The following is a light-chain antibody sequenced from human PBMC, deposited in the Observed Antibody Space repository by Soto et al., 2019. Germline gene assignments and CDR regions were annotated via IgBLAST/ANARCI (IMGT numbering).Light chain of an antibody. J-gene: IGLJ1*01. Sequence: QSALTQPASVSGSPGQSITISCTGTSSDIGTYNVVSWYQQHPGKAPKVMIYEATKRPCGVSNRFSGSKSGNTASLTISCLQAEDEADYYCSSYAGSSTYVFGTVTKLTVL. CDR2: EAT. CDR1: SSDIGTYNV. CDR3: SSYAGSSTYV. V-gene: IGLV2-23*01.